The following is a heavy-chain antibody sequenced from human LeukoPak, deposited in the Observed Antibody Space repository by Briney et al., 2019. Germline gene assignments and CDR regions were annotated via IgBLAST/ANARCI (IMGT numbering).Heavy chain of an antibody. V-gene: IGHV4-34*01. D-gene: IGHD2-2*01. CDR3: ARQPKASLPAATRVDV. Sequence: PSETLSLTCAVYGGSFSGYYWSWIRQPPGKGPEWIGSIYYSGSTFYNPSLKSRVTISIDTSKSQFSLKLSSVTAADTAVYYCARQPKASLPAATRVDVWGKGTTVTVSS. CDR1: GGSFSGYY. J-gene: IGHJ6*04. CDR2: IYYSGST.